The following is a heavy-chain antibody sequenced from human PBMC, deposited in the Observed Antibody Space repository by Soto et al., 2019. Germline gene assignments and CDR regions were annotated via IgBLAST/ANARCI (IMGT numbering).Heavy chain of an antibody. CDR3: ARDLTGDVGG. V-gene: IGHV1-2*02. CDR2: INPNSGAT. CDR1: GYTFTDPA. D-gene: IGHD7-27*01. Sequence: HVQLVQSGAEVKKPGASVKVSCKASGYTFTDPAMHWVRQAPGQGLEWMAWINPNSGATRYAQKFQGRVTTTRDTSITTGYMELSRLTSDDTAVYYCARDLTGDVGGWGQGTLVTVSS. J-gene: IGHJ4*02.